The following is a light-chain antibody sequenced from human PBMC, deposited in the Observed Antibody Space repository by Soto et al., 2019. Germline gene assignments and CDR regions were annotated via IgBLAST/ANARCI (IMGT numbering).Light chain of an antibody. Sequence: DIQMTQSPSTLSASIEDRVTITCRASQTINNWLAWYQQKPGKAPNLLIYHASNLETGVPSRFSGSAFGTEFTLTISSLQLDDIATYYCQHYTSYPWTFVQGTKV. V-gene: IGKV1-5*01. CDR2: HAS. J-gene: IGKJ1*01. CDR3: QHYTSYPWT. CDR1: QTINNW.